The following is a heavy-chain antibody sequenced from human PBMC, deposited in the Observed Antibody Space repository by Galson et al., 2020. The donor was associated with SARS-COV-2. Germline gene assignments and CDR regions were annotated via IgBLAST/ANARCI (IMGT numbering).Heavy chain of an antibody. D-gene: IGHD3-10*01. CDR2: IIGSGGST. CDR3: ATDPGITMVRGVIY. V-gene: IGHV3-23*01. CDR1: GFTFSSYA. J-gene: IGHJ4*02. Sequence: GGSMRLSCAASGFTFSSYAMSWVRQAPGKGLEWVSAIIGSGGSTYYADSVKGRFTISRDNSKNTLYLQMNSLRAEDTAVYYCATDPGITMVRGVIYWGQGTLVTVSS.